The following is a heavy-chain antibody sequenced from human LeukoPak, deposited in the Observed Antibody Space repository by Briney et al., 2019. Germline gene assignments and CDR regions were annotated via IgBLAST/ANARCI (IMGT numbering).Heavy chain of an antibody. CDR1: GFTFTSYV. J-gene: IGHJ5*02. CDR3: ARPRGAAAGTFGFDP. Sequence: PGGPLRLSCAASGFTFTSYVMHWVRQAPGKGLQWVALISYDGSNKYYADSVKSRFTISRDNSRNTLYLQMNSLRAEDTAVYYCARPRGAAAGTFGFDPWGQGTLVTVSS. D-gene: IGHD6-13*01. V-gene: IGHV3-30*03. CDR2: ISYDGSNK.